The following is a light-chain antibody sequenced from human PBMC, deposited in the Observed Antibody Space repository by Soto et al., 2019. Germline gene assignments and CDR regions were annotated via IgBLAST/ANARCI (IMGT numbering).Light chain of an antibody. CDR1: SSDVGGYNF. V-gene: IGLV2-8*01. CDR3: SSYAGNHNFYV. Sequence: QSVLAQPPSASGSPGQSVTISCTGTSSDVGGYNFVSWYQRHPGKAPKLMIYEVSKRPSGVPDRFSGSKSGNTASLTVSGLQAEDEADYYCSSYAGNHNFYVFGTGTKVTVL. J-gene: IGLJ1*01. CDR2: EVS.